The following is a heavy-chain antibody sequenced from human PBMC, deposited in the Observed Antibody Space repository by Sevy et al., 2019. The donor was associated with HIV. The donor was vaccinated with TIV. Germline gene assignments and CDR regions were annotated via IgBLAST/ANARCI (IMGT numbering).Heavy chain of an antibody. J-gene: IGHJ5*02. D-gene: IGHD3-22*01. Sequence: ASVKVSCKASSYTFINYGITWLRQAPGQGLEWMGWISTHNGDTNYAQKLQGRVTMTTDTSTSTAYMELRSLRSDDTAVYYCARRIYYDSSAYYWWFDPWGQGTLVTVSS. V-gene: IGHV1-18*01. CDR1: SYTFINYG. CDR2: ISTHNGDT. CDR3: ARRIYYDSSAYYWWFDP.